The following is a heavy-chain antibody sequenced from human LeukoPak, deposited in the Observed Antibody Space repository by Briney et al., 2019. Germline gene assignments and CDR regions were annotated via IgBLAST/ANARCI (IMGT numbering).Heavy chain of an antibody. V-gene: IGHV3-9*01. CDR3: AKDRRSDGYNFGY. Sequence: GGSLRLSCAASGFTFDDYAMHWVRQAPGKGLEWVSGISWNSGSIGYADAVKGRFTISRDNAKNSLYLQMNSLRAEDTALYYCAKDRRSDGYNFGYWGQGTLVTVSS. CDR2: ISWNSGSI. D-gene: IGHD5-24*01. CDR1: GFTFDDYA. J-gene: IGHJ4*02.